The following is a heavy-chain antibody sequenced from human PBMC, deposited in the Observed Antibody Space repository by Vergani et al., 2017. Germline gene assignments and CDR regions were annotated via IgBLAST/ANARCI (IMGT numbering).Heavy chain of an antibody. J-gene: IGHJ4*02. CDR2: ISGSGGST. D-gene: IGHD6-13*01. Sequence: EVQLLESGGDLVQPGGSLRLSCAASGFTFNHYAMNWVRQAPGKGLEWVSGISGSGGSTYYAGSVKGRFTISRDSSKNSLYLQMNSLRAEDTAVYYCARAMTGIAAAEDYWGQGTLVTVSS. V-gene: IGHV3-23*01. CDR1: GFTFNHYA. CDR3: ARAMTGIAAAEDY.